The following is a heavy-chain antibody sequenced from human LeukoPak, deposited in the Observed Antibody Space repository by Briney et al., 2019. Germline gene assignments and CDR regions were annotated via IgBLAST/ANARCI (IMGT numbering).Heavy chain of an antibody. CDR1: GYTFTGYY. CDR3: ATYSTGITIFGVDDDAFDI. CDR2: INPNSGGT. V-gene: IGHV1-2*02. Sequence: ASVKVSCKASGYTFTGYYMHWVRQAPGQGLEWMGWINPNSGGTNYAQKLQGRVTMTRDTSISTAYMELSRLRSDDTAVYYCATYSTGITIFGVDDDAFDIWGQGTMVTVSS. J-gene: IGHJ3*02. D-gene: IGHD3-3*01.